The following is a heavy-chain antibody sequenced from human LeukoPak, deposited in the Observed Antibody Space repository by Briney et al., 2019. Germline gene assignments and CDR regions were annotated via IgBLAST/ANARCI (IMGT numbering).Heavy chain of an antibody. CDR3: AITKAYDYVWGSYRPFDY. CDR1: GFTFSSYE. J-gene: IGHJ4*02. CDR2: ISSSGSTI. D-gene: IGHD3-16*02. Sequence: PGGSLRLSCAASGFTFSSYEMNWVRQAPGKGLEWVSYISSSGSTIYYADSVKGRFTSARDNAKNSLYLQMNSLRAEDTAVYYCAITKAYDYVWGSYRPFDYWGQGTLVTVSS. V-gene: IGHV3-48*03.